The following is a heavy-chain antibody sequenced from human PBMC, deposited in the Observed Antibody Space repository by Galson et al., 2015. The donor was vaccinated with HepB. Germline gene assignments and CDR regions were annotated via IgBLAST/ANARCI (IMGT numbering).Heavy chain of an antibody. Sequence: SVKVSCKVSGYTFTSYAMHWVRQAPGQRLEWMGWINAGNGNTKYSQKFQGRVTITRDTSASTAYMELSSLRSEDTAVYYCARDFSYKVSNYGIVGYWGQGTLVTVSS. J-gene: IGHJ4*02. V-gene: IGHV1-3*01. CDR2: INAGNGNT. CDR1: GYTFTSYA. CDR3: ARDFSYKVSNYGIVGY. D-gene: IGHD1-7*01.